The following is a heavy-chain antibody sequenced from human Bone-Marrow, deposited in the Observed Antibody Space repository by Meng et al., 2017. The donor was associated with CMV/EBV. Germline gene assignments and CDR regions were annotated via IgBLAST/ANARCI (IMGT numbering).Heavy chain of an antibody. J-gene: IGHJ6*02. Sequence: SEPLSLTCAVYGGSFSGYYWSWIRQPPGKGLEWIGEINHSGSTNYNPSLKSQVTISVDTSKNQFSLKLSSVTAADTAVYYCARDSLINCSSTSCPYYYYGMDVWGQGTTVTVSS. CDR1: GGSFSGYY. CDR3: ARDSLINCSSTSCPYYYYGMDV. D-gene: IGHD2-2*01. CDR2: INHSGST. V-gene: IGHV4-34*01.